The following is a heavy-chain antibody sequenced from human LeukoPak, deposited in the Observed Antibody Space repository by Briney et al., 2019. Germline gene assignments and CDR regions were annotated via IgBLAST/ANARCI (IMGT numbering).Heavy chain of an antibody. CDR2: IWYDGSNK. J-gene: IGHJ4*02. CDR3: ARDWDVDTAMVTVDY. D-gene: IGHD5-18*01. Sequence: GGSLRLSCAASGFTFSSYGMHWVRQAPGKGLEWVAVIWYDGSNKYYADSVKGRFTISRDNSKNTLYLQMNSLRAEDTAVYYCARDWDVDTAMVTVDYWGQGTLVTVSS. V-gene: IGHV3-33*01. CDR1: GFTFSSYG.